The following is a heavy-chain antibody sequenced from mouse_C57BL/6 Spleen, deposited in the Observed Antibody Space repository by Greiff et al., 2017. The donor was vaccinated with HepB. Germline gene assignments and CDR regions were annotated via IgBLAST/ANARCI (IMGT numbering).Heavy chain of an antibody. Sequence: DVHLVESGGGLVKPGGSLKLSCAASGFTFSDYGMHWVRQAPEKGLEWVAYISSGSSTIYYADTVKGRFTISRDNAKNTLFLQMTSLRSEDTAMYYCARAPLYGNYWYFDVWGTGTTVTVSS. CDR1: GFTFSDYG. V-gene: IGHV5-17*01. D-gene: IGHD2-1*01. CDR2: ISSGSSTI. J-gene: IGHJ1*03. CDR3: ARAPLYGNYWYFDV.